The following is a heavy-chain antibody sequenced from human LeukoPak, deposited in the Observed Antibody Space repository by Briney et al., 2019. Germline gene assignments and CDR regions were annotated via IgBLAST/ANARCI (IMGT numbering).Heavy chain of an antibody. CDR2: INPNSGGT. Sequence: ASVTVSCKASGYTFTVYYMHWVRQAPGQGLEWMGWINPNSGGTNYAQKFQGRVTMTRDTSISTAYMELSRLRSDDTAVYYCARDYYGSGSQLFPYYYGMDVWGQGTTVTVSS. CDR3: ARDYYGSGSQLFPYYYGMDV. J-gene: IGHJ6*02. CDR1: GYTFTVYY. V-gene: IGHV1-2*02. D-gene: IGHD3-10*01.